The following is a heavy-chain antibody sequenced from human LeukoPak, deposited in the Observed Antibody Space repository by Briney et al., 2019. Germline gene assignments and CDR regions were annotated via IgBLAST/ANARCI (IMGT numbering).Heavy chain of an antibody. Sequence: GGSLRLSCAASGFTFSSYSMNWVRQAPGKGLEWVSYISSSSSTIYYADSVKGRFTISRDNSKNTLYLQMNSLRAEDTAVYYCAKPETSVTMIVVVITPNFDYWGQGTLVTVSS. CDR3: AKPETSVTMIVVVITPNFDY. V-gene: IGHV3-48*01. J-gene: IGHJ4*02. CDR1: GFTFSSYS. CDR2: ISSSSSTI. D-gene: IGHD3-22*01.